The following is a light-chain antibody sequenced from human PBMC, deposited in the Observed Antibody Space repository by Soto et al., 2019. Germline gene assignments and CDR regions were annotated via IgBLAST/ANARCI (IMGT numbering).Light chain of an antibody. J-gene: IGLJ3*02. CDR2: SND. CDR3: AAWDDSLNGWV. Sequence: QSVLTQPPSASGTPGQRVTISCSGSSSNIGSNTGTWYQQLPGRAPRVLIFSNDQRPSGVPDRFSASKSGTSASLAISGLQSEDEAEYFCAAWDDSLNGWVFGGGTKLTVL. V-gene: IGLV1-44*01. CDR1: SSNIGSNT.